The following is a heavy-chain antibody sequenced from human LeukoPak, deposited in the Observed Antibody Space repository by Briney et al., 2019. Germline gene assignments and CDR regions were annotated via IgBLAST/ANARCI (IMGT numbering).Heavy chain of an antibody. CDR1: GGSISSYY. CDR2: IYYSGST. CDR3: ARQDYGGNREVDAFDI. Sequence: PSETLSLTRTVSGGSISSYYWSWIRQPPGKGLEWIGYIYYSGSTNYNPSLKSRVTISVDTSKNQFSLKLSSVTAADTAVYYCARQDYGGNREVDAFDIWGQGTMVTVSS. J-gene: IGHJ3*02. V-gene: IGHV4-59*08. D-gene: IGHD4-23*01.